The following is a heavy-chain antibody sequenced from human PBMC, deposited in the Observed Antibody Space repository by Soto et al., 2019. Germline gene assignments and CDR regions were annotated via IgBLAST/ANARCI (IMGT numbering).Heavy chain of an antibody. D-gene: IGHD3-22*01. CDR1: GGTFTSYD. CDR3: ARGLYDSSGYYYIDAFDI. J-gene: IGHJ3*02. CDR2: MNPNSGNT. Sequence: ASVKVSCKASGGTFTSYDINWVRQATGQGLEWMGWMNPNSGNTGYAQKFQGRVTMTRNTSISTAYMELSSLRSEDTAVYYCARGLYDSSGYYYIDAFDIWGQGTMVTVSS. V-gene: IGHV1-8*01.